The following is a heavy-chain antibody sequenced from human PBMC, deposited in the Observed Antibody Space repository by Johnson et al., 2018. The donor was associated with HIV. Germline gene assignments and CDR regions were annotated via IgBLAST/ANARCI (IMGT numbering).Heavy chain of an antibody. Sequence: VQLVESGGGVVQPGRSLRLSCTASGFTFSSYAMHWVRQAPGKGLEYVSAISSNGGSTYYANSVKGRFTISRDNSKNTLYLQMGSLRAEDTAVYYCARVPNDAFDSWGQGTMVTVAS. V-gene: IGHV3-64*01. CDR2: ISSNGGST. CDR1: GFTFSSYA. J-gene: IGHJ3*02. CDR3: ARVPNDAFDS.